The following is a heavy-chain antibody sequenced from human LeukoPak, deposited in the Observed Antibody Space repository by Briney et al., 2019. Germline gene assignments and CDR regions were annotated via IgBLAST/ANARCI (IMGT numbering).Heavy chain of an antibody. CDR3: AREGLMGSGSSPYHYYGMDV. CDR2: ISAYNGNT. Sequence: ASVKVSCKASGYTFTSYGISWVRQAPGQGLEWMGWISAYNGNTNYAQKLQGRVTMTTDTSTSTAYMELRSLRSDDTAVYYCAREGLMGSGSSPYHYYGMDVWGQGTTVTVSS. D-gene: IGHD3-10*01. V-gene: IGHV1-18*01. J-gene: IGHJ6*02. CDR1: GYTFTSYG.